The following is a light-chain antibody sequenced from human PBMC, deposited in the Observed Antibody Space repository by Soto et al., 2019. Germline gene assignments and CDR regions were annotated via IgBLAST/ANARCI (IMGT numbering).Light chain of an antibody. J-gene: IGLJ2*01. CDR1: SGHTGYA. Sequence: QPVLTQSPSASASLGASVMLTCSLNSGHTGYAIAWHQQQPGKGPRWLMKLNSDGSHRKGDGIPDRFSGSSSGAERYLTISSLKSEDEGDYYCQTWGTDIVVFGGGTKLTVL. CDR3: QTWGTDIVV. V-gene: IGLV4-69*01. CDR2: LNSDGSH.